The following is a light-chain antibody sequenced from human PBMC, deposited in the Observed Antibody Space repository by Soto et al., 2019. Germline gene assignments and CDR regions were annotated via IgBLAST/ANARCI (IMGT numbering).Light chain of an antibody. CDR1: QSVSSN. CDR3: QQYNNWPPWT. J-gene: IGKJ1*01. V-gene: IGKV3-15*01. CDR2: GAS. Sequence: EIVMTQSPATLSVSPGERATLSCRASQSVSSNLAWYQQKPGQAPRLLIYGASTRATGIPARFSGSGSGTEFTLTISSPQSEDFAVYYCQQYNNWPPWTFGQGTKVESK.